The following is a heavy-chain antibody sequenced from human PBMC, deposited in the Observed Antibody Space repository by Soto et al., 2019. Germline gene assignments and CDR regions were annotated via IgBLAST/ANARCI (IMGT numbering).Heavy chain of an antibody. Sequence: QVQLQQWGAGLLKPSETLSLTCAVYGGSFSGYYWSWIRQPPGKGLEWIGEINHSGSTNYNPSLKSRVTISVDTSKNQFSLKLSSVTAADTAVYYCARGVLRYFDWSPLGYWGQGTLVTVSS. J-gene: IGHJ4*02. CDR2: INHSGST. V-gene: IGHV4-34*01. D-gene: IGHD3-9*01. CDR3: ARGVLRYFDWSPLGY. CDR1: GGSFSGYY.